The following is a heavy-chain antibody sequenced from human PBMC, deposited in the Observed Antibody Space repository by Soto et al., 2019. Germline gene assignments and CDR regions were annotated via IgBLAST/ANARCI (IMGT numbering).Heavy chain of an antibody. Sequence: EIQLLQSGGGLVQPGGSLRLSCAASGFSFNTYAMSWVRQAPGKGLEWVSAISGSGGSSYYADSVKGRFTISRDNSKNTVYLEMNILRAEDTAVYYCAKDPSLTTRKTDFDFWGQGTLVTVSS. CDR2: ISGSGGSS. J-gene: IGHJ4*02. V-gene: IGHV3-23*01. CDR3: AKDPSLTTRKTDFDF. CDR1: GFSFNTYA. D-gene: IGHD3-3*01.